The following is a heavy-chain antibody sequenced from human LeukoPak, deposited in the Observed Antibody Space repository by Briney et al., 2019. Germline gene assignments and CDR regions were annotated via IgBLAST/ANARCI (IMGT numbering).Heavy chain of an antibody. Sequence: SETLSLTYTVSGGSISSYYWSWIRQPPGKGLEWIGYIYYSGSTNYNPSLKSRVTISVDTSKNQFSLKLSSVTAADTAVYYCARLGGSYRLGYFDYWGQGTLVTVSS. J-gene: IGHJ4*02. D-gene: IGHD1-26*01. CDR1: GGSISSYY. CDR3: ARLGGSYRLGYFDY. V-gene: IGHV4-59*08. CDR2: IYYSGST.